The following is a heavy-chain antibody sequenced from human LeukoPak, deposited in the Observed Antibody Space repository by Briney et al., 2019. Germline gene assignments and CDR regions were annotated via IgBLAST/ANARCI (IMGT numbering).Heavy chain of an antibody. CDR3: ARDPGIGGHHFDY. CDR1: LFTFISYS. CDR2: ISSSSSYI. D-gene: IGHD2-15*01. J-gene: IGHJ4*02. V-gene: IGHV3-21*01. Sequence: GGSLRLSRVHSLFTFISYSMNWVRPAPGKGLGWVSSISSSSSYIYYADALKGRFTTSRDNAKKSLYLQMNSLRAEDTAVYYCARDPGIGGHHFDYWGQGTLVTVSS.